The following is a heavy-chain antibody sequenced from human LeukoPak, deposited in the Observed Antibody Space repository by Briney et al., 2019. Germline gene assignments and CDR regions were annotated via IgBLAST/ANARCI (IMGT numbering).Heavy chain of an antibody. Sequence: GGSLRLSCAASGFTFSSYAMSWVRQAPGKGLEWVSAISGSGGSTYYADSVKGRFTTSRDNSKNTLYLQMNSLRAEDTAVYYCAKEPHYYGSGSTVDYWGQGTLVTVSS. J-gene: IGHJ4*02. CDR3: AKEPHYYGSGSTVDY. D-gene: IGHD3-10*01. CDR2: ISGSGGST. CDR1: GFTFSSYA. V-gene: IGHV3-23*01.